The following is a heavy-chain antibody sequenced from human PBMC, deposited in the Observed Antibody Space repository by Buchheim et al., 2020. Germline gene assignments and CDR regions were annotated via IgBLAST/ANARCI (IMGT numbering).Heavy chain of an antibody. CDR3: ARGSQRQQLVPLSFAY. CDR2: IWYDGSNK. CDR1: GFTFSSYG. D-gene: IGHD6-13*01. Sequence: QVQLVESGGGVVQPGRSLRLACAASGFTFSSYGMHWVRQAPGKGLEWVAVIWYDGSNKYYADSVKGRFTISRDNSKNTLYLQMNSLRAEDTAVYYCARGSQRQQLVPLSFAYCCQGTL. J-gene: IGHJ4*02. V-gene: IGHV3-33*01.